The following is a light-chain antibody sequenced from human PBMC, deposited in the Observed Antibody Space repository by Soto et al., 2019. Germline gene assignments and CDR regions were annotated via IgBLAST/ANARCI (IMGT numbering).Light chain of an antibody. CDR1: QGISSY. J-gene: IGKJ4*01. CDR2: AAS. Sequence: DIQLTQSPSFLSASVGDRVTITCRASQGISSYLAWYQQKPGKAPKVLIYAASSLQVGVPSRFSGSGSGTDFTLTISSLQPEDFATYFCQQSYNTPTFGGGTKVEI. CDR3: QQSYNTPT. V-gene: IGKV1-39*01.